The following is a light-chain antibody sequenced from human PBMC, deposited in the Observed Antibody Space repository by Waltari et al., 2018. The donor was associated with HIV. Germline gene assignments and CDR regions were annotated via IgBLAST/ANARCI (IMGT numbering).Light chain of an antibody. Sequence: DIQMTQSPSSLSASIGDRVTITCRASQGIDTSVAWYQQKPGTAPKLLLFTASKLQTGVPSRFSGSASGTDFTLTTSSLQPEDFATYFCLQYYSPSYTFGQGTKLEIE. V-gene: IGKV1-NL1*01. CDR3: LQYYSPSYT. CDR1: QGIDTS. CDR2: TAS. J-gene: IGKJ2*01.